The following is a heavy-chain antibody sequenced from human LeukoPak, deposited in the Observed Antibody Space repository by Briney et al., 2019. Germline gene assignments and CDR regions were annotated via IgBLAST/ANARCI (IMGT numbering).Heavy chain of an antibody. D-gene: IGHD3-10*01. J-gene: IGHJ6*03. CDR1: GFTFSDYY. V-gene: IGHV3-11*04. CDR2: ISSSGSTI. CDR3: ASGRVRGVYYDYYYMDV. Sequence: PGGSLRLSCAASGFTFSDYYMSWIRQAPGKGLEWVSYISSSGSTIYYADSVKGRFTISRDNAKNSLYLQMNSLRAEDTAVYYCASGRVRGVYYDYYYMDVWGNGTTVTVSS.